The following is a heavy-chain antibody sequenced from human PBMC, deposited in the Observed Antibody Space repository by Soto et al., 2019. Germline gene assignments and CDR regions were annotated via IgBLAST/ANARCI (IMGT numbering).Heavy chain of an antibody. Sequence: PSETLSLTCTVSGGSISRGGYYWSWIRQSPGKGLEWIGYTHYSGSTNYNPSLKSRVTISVDTSKNQFSLKLSSVTAADTAVYYCARHVVGATRPPDYWGQGTLVTVSS. CDR2: THYSGST. V-gene: IGHV4-61*08. CDR1: GGSISRGGYY. J-gene: IGHJ4*02. D-gene: IGHD1-26*01. CDR3: ARHVVGATRPPDY.